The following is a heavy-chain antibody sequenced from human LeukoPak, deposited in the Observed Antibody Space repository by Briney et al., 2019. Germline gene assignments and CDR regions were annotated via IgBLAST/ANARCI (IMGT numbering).Heavy chain of an antibody. Sequence: QPGGSLRLSCAASGFAFSSFGMHWVRQAPGKGLEWVAVIWYDGTNKYYADSVKGRFTISRDNSKNTLYLQMNSLRAEDTAVYYCARATVTRWFDPWAREPWSPSPQ. D-gene: IGHD4-17*01. V-gene: IGHV3-33*01. CDR3: ARATVTRWFDP. J-gene: IGHJ5*02. CDR1: GFAFSSFG. CDR2: IWYDGTNK.